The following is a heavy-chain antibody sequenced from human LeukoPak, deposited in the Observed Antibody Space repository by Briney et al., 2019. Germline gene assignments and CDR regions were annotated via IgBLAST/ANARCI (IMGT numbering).Heavy chain of an antibody. Sequence: PGGSLRLSCAASGFTFSDCGIHWVRQAPGKGLEWVAVIWYDGTNKYYGDSVKGRFTISRDNSKNTLYLQMNSLRAEDTAVYYCAKDRGSYSTTADSWGQGTLVTVSS. CDR2: IWYDGTNK. J-gene: IGHJ5*01. CDR3: AKDRGSYSTTADS. D-gene: IGHD1-26*01. V-gene: IGHV3-33*06. CDR1: GFTFSDCG.